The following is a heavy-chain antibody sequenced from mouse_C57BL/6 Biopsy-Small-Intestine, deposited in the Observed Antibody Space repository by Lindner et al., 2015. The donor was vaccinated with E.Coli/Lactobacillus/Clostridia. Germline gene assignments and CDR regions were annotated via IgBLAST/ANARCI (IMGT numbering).Heavy chain of an antibody. CDR3: ARWGGLLEAFDY. J-gene: IGHJ2*01. Sequence: VQLQESGLDLVKSGASVRMSCKASGYSFTGYFMNWVKQSHGKSLEWIGRINPYNGETFYNQKFKGKATITVDKASSTAHMELRSLTSEDSAVYYCARWGGLLEAFDYWGQGTTLTVSS. CDR1: GYSFTGYF. V-gene: IGHV1-20*01. CDR2: INPYNGET.